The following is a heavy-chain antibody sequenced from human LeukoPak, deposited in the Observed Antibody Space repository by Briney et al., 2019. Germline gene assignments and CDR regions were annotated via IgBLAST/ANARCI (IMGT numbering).Heavy chain of an antibody. CDR1: GFTFSDYA. D-gene: IGHD6-13*01. J-gene: IGHJ4*02. CDR2: ISGTGGDT. CDR3: AKLRSISWYASCDY. V-gene: IGHV3-23*01. Sequence: GGSLRLSCAASGFTFSDYAMSWVRQTPGKGLEWVAAISGTGGDTYYADSVKGRFTLSRDNSKDTVYLQMNSLRTEDTAVYYCAKLRSISWYASCDYWGQGTLVTVSS.